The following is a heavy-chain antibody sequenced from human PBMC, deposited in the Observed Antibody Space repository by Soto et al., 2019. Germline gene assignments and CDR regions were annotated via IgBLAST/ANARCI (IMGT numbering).Heavy chain of an antibody. V-gene: IGHV3-9*01. CDR2: ISWNSGSI. J-gene: IGHJ4*02. CDR1: GFTFDDYA. Sequence: EVQLVESGGGLVQPGRSLSLSCAASGFTFDDYAMHWVRQAPGKGLEWVSGISWNSGSIGYADSVKGRFTISRDNAKNSLYLQMNSLRAEDTALYYCAKGSLRFLEWLDYWGQGTLVTVSS. CDR3: AKGSLRFLEWLDY. D-gene: IGHD3-3*01.